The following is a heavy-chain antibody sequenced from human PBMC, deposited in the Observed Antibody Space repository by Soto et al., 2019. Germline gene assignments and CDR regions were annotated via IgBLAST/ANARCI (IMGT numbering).Heavy chain of an antibody. CDR2: IIPIFGTA. V-gene: IGHV1-69*13. D-gene: IGHD1-7*01. CDR3: ARYGTRPANWNYYFDY. CDR1: GGTFSSYA. J-gene: IGHJ4*02. Sequence: ASVKVSCKASGGTFSSYAISWVRQAPGQGLEWMGGIIPIFGTANYAQKFQGRVTITADESTSTAYMELSSLRSEDTALYYCARYGTRPANWNYYFDYWGQGTLVTVSS.